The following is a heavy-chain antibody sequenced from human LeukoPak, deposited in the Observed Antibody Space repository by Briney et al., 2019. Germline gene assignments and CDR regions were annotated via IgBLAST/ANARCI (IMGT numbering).Heavy chain of an antibody. J-gene: IGHJ4*02. CDR1: GYTFTKYW. V-gene: IGHV5-51*01. CDR2: IYPDDSDT. Sequence: KRGESLKISCQGSGYTFTKYWIGWVRQMPGAGLEWMGIIYPDDSDTRYNPSFQGQVTLSADKSINTAYLQWNSLKASDTAIYYCARPGQGPRVPVDHWGQGTLVSVSS. D-gene: IGHD1-14*01. CDR3: ARPGQGPRVPVDH.